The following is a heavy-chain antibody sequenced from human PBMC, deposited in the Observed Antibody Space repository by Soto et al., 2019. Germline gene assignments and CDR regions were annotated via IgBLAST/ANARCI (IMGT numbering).Heavy chain of an antibody. V-gene: IGHV3-13*05. J-gene: IGHJ6*02. Sequence: PGGSLRLSCAASGFTFSSYDMHWVRQATGKGLEWVSAIGTAGDPYYPGSVKGRSTISRENAKNSLYLQMNSLRAGDTAVYYCARGLGYCSSTSCYTWLGMDVWGQGTTVTVSS. CDR2: IGTAGDP. CDR1: GFTFSSYD. CDR3: ARGLGYCSSTSCYTWLGMDV. D-gene: IGHD2-2*02.